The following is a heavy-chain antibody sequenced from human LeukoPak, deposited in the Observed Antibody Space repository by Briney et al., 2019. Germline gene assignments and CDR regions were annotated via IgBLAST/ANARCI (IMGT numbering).Heavy chain of an antibody. J-gene: IGHJ4*02. CDR3: ARDFQNNNWYGGPGYYFDF. CDR2: INPNSGGT. D-gene: IGHD1-26*01. CDR1: GYTFTSYG. Sequence: GASVKVSCKASGYTFTSYGISWVRQAPGQGLEWMGWINPNSGGTNYAQKFQGRVTMTTDTSISTAYMELSRLRSDDTALYYCARDFQNNNWYGGPGYYFDFWGQGTLVTVSS. V-gene: IGHV1-2*02.